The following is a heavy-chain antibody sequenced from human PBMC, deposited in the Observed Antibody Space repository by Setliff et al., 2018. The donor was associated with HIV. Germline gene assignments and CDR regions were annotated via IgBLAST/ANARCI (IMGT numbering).Heavy chain of an antibody. Sequence: ASVKVSCKVSGYSLTELSIHWVRQAPGEGLEWMGGFDPEDEETVYAEQFQGRVTMTEDTSTDTAYMALSSLRCEDTAMYYCATSGFYDILTGPTPGVFDIWGQGTMVTVS. CDR1: GYSLTELS. CDR2: FDPEDEET. J-gene: IGHJ3*02. CDR3: ATSGFYDILTGPTPGVFDI. D-gene: IGHD3-9*01. V-gene: IGHV1-24*01.